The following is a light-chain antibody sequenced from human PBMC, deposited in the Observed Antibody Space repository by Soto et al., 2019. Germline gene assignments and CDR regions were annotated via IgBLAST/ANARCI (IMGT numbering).Light chain of an antibody. CDR1: QSISSFY. Sequence: EIVLTQSPGTLSLSTGERATLSCRASQSISSFYLAWNQQTPGQAPRLLIYDASSRAAGIPDRFSGGGSGTDFTLTISRLEPEDFGVYYCQQYGGSPRTFGQGTKVDIK. V-gene: IGKV3-20*01. J-gene: IGKJ1*01. CDR3: QQYGGSPRT. CDR2: DAS.